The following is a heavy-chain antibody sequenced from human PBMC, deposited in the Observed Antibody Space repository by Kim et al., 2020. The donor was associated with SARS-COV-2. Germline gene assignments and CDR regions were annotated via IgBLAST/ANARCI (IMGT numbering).Heavy chain of an antibody. CDR1: GFTFSGYW. Sequence: GGSLRLSCAASGFTFSGYWMHWVRQAPGKGLVWVSLINSDGSNTNYADSVKGRFTISRDNAKNTLYLQMSSLRAEDTAVYYCARGGSNWKVEYWGQGTLVTVSS. CDR3: ARGGSNWKVEY. J-gene: IGHJ4*02. CDR2: INSDGSNT. V-gene: IGHV3-74*01. D-gene: IGHD1-1*01.